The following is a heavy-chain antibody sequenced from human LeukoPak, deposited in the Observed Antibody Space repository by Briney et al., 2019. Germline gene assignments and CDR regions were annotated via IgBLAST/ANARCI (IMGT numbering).Heavy chain of an antibody. CDR3: ARVQLWFSEAGHRKIKAYNWFDP. J-gene: IGHJ5*02. CDR2: MNPNSGNT. V-gene: IGHV1-8*01. D-gene: IGHD5-18*01. Sequence: ASVKASCKASGYTFTSYDISWVRQATGQGLEWMGWMNPNSGNTGYAQKFQGRVTMTRNTSISTAYMELSSLRSEDTAVYYCARVQLWFSEAGHRKIKAYNWFDPWGQGTLVTVSS. CDR1: GYTFTSYD.